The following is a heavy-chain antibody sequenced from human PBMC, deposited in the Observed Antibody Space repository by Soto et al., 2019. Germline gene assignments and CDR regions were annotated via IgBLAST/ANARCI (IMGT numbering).Heavy chain of an antibody. Sequence: PGGSLRLSCAASGFTFSSYEMTWVRQAPGKGLEWVSYISSSGSTIYYADSVKGRFTISRDNAKNSLYLQMNSLRAEDTAVYYCAREDNFGELLGFDYWGQGTLVTVSS. D-gene: IGHD3-10*01. CDR2: ISSSGSTI. CDR3: AREDNFGELLGFDY. V-gene: IGHV3-48*03. CDR1: GFTFSSYE. J-gene: IGHJ4*02.